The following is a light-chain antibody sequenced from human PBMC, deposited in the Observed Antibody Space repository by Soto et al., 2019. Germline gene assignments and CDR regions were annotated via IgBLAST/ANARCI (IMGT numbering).Light chain of an antibody. CDR2: KAS. CDR1: QSITDW. V-gene: IGKV1-5*03. CDR3: QYWDDYSWT. J-gene: IGKJ1*01. Sequence: DIQMTQSPSTLSASVGDRVTITCRASQSITDWLAWYQQKPGNARKFLIFKASNLEGGVPSRFSGSGSGTEFTLTISSVQPDDFATYYCQYWDDYSWTFGQGTKVEIK.